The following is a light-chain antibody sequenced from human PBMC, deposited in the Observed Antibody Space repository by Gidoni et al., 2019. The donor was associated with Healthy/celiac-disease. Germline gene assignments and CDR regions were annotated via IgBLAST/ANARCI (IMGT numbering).Light chain of an antibody. CDR2: WAS. J-gene: IGKJ5*01. CDR3: QQYYSTPT. V-gene: IGKV4-1*01. Sequence: DIVMTQSPDSLAVSLGERATINCKSSQSVLYSSNNKNYLAWYQQKPGQPPKLLIYWASTRESGVPDRFSGSGSVTDFTLTISSLQAEDVAVYYCQQYYSTPTFGQGPRLEIK. CDR1: QSVLYSSNNKNY.